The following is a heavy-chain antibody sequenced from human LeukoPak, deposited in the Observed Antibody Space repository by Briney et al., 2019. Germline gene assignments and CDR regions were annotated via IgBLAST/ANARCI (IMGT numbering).Heavy chain of an antibody. V-gene: IGHV4-39*07. D-gene: IGHD2-21*02. CDR2: IYYSGST. CDR1: GGSISSSSYY. Sequence: PSETLSLTCTVSGGSISSSSYYWGWIRQPPGKGLEWIGSIYYSGSTYYNPSLKSRVTISVDTSKNQFSLKLSSVTAADTAVYYCAREVVTATPWYFGYWGQGTLVTVSS. J-gene: IGHJ4*02. CDR3: AREVVTATPWYFGY.